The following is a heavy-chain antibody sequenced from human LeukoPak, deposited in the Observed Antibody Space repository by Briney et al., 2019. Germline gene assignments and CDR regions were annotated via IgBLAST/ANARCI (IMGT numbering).Heavy chain of an antibody. V-gene: IGHV3-23*01. CDR1: GFTFSSYA. Sequence: PGGSLRLSCAASGFTFSSYAMSWVRQAPGKGLEWVSAISGSGGSTYYADSVKGRFTISRDNSKNTLYLQMNSLRAEDTAVYYCAKDLTLAVAGTWAYWGQGTLVTVSS. D-gene: IGHD6-19*01. J-gene: IGHJ4*02. CDR2: ISGSGGST. CDR3: AKDLTLAVAGTWAY.